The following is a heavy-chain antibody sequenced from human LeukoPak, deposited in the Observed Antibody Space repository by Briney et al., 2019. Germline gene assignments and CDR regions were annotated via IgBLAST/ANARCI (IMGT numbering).Heavy chain of an antibody. J-gene: IGHJ4*02. D-gene: IGHD2-2*01. CDR3: AKQVVPAARYYFDY. CDR1: GFTFSGYA. V-gene: IGHV3-23*01. CDR2: ISGSGGST. Sequence: GGSLRLACAASGFTFSGYAMSWVRQAPGKGLEWVSAISGSGGSTYYADSVKGRFTISRDNSKNTLYLQMNSLRAEDTAVYYCAKQVVPAARYYFDYWGQGTLVTVSS.